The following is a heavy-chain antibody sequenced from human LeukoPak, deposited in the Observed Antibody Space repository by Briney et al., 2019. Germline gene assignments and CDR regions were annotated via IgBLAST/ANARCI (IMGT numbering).Heavy chain of an antibody. CDR3: AREGSYCVGGDCYSFDF. D-gene: IGHD2-21*02. Sequence: ASVKVSCKASGYRFISNYIQWVRQAPGLGPEWMGWMHPGNGNTRYAEKFQGRVTMTRDTAINTAYMDLSSLRSDDTAVYYCAREGSYCVGGDCYSFDFWGQGTLITVSS. V-gene: IGHV1-2*02. CDR1: GYRFISNY. CDR2: MHPGNGNT. J-gene: IGHJ4*02.